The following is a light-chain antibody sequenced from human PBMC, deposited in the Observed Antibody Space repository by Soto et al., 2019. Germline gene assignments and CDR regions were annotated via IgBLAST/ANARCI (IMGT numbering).Light chain of an antibody. Sequence: AIQMTQSPSSLSASVGDRVTITCRASQGIRNDLNWYQQKPRKAPKLLIYAASNLQSVVPSKLSGSGSGTDFTLTITNPQPEDFATYYCLQDYNYPRTFGQGTKVVIK. CDR1: QGIRND. CDR2: AAS. J-gene: IGKJ1*01. V-gene: IGKV1-6*01. CDR3: LQDYNYPRT.